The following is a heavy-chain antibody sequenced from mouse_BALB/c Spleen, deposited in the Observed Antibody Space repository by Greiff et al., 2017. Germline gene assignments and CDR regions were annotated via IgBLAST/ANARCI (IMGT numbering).Heavy chain of an antibody. J-gene: IGHJ2*01. D-gene: IGHD2-1*01. CDR1: GFTFSSFG. CDR2: ISSGSSTI. Sequence: EVHLVESGGGLVQPGGSRKLSCAASGFTFSSFGMHWVRQAPEKGLEWVAYISSGSSTIYYADTVKGRFTISRDNPKNTLFLQMTSLRSEDTAMYYCARSRGNYGDYFDYWGQGTTLTVSS. CDR3: ARSRGNYGDYFDY. V-gene: IGHV5-17*02.